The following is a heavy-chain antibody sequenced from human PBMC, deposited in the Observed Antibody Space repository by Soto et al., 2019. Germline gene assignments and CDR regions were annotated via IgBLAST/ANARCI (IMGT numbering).Heavy chain of an antibody. CDR2: ISAYNGNT. Sequence: QVQLVQSGAEVKKPGASVKVSCKASGYTFTSYGISWVRQAPGRGLEWMGWISAYNGNTNYAQKLQGRVTMTTDTSTSTAYTELRSLRSDDTAVYYCARGKEKLWNPYGMDVWGQGTTVTVSS. J-gene: IGHJ6*02. CDR3: ARGKEKLWNPYGMDV. V-gene: IGHV1-18*01. CDR1: GYTFTSYG. D-gene: IGHD5-18*01.